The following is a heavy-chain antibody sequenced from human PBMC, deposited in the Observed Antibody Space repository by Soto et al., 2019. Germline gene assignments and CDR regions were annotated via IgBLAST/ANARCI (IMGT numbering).Heavy chain of an antibody. CDR3: ARVWDDYSNGLPFFFDP. Sequence: TSETLSLTCTVSGGSVSSGSYYWSWIRQPPGKGLEWIGYIYYSGSTNYNPSLKSRVTISVDTSKNQFSLKLSSVTAADTAVYYCARVWDDYSNGLPFFFDPWGQGTLVTVSS. V-gene: IGHV4-61*01. CDR2: IYYSGST. CDR1: GGSVSSGSYY. J-gene: IGHJ5*02. D-gene: IGHD4-4*01.